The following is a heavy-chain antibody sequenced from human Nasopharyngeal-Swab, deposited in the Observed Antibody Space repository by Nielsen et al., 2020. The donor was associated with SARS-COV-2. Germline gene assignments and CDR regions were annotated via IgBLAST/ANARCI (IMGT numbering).Heavy chain of an antibody. CDR3: AREAWGSAMDMNWFDP. J-gene: IGHJ5*02. CDR2: IIPILGIA. CDR1: GGTFSSYS. Sequence: SAKVFCKASGGTFSSYSIIWVRQAPGQGLEWMGWIIPILGIANYAQKFQGRVTITADKSTSTAYMELSSLRSEDTAVYYCAREAWGSAMDMNWFDPWGQGTLVTVSS. V-gene: IGHV1-69*10. D-gene: IGHD5-18*01.